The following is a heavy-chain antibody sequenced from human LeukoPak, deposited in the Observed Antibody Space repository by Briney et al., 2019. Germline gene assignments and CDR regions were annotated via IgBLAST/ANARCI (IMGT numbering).Heavy chain of an antibody. V-gene: IGHV3-74*01. Sequence: GGSLRLSCVVSGFTFRSYWMHWIRQAPGKGLGWVSRVKGDGSSTSYADSVKGRFTISRDNVKNTLYLQMNSLRAEDTAVYYCARDNSPGWFGPWGQGILVTVSS. D-gene: IGHD2/OR15-2a*01. J-gene: IGHJ5*02. CDR1: GFTFRSYW. CDR2: VKGDGSST. CDR3: ARDNSPGWFGP.